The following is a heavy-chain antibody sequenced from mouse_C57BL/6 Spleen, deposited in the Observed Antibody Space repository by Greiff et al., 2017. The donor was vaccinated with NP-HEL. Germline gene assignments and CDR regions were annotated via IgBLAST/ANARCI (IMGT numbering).Heavy chain of an antibody. CDR3: ARGYDAEGYYYAMDY. V-gene: IGHV1-64*01. D-gene: IGHD2-2*01. CDR2: IHPNSGST. CDR1: GYTFTSYW. J-gene: IGHJ4*01. Sequence: QVQLQQPGAELVKPGASVKLSCKASGYTFTSYWMHWVKQRPGQGLEWIGMIHPNSGSTNYNEKFKSKATLTVDKSSSTAYMQLSSLTSEDSAVYYCARGYDAEGYYYAMDYWGQGTSVTVSS.